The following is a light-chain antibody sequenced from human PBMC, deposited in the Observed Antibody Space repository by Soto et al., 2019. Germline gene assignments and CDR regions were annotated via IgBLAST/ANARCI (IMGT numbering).Light chain of an antibody. Sequence: IPLTQSPSSLSASIGDRVTIPCRASQAISTYLAWYQHKPGKAPKLLLSAASTLQSGVPSRFSGSGSGTDFSLTISSRQPEDFATYYCRHINSYPSVQFGQGTKVEIQ. CDR3: RHINSYPSVQ. CDR1: QAISTY. J-gene: IGKJ1*01. CDR2: AAS. V-gene: IGKV1-9*01.